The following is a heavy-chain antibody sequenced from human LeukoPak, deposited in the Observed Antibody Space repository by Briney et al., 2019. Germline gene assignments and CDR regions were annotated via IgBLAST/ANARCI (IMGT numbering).Heavy chain of an antibody. CDR1: GYRFTNYW. J-gene: IGHJ4*02. Sequence: GESLKISCKGSGYRFTNYWIGWVRQMPGKGLEWMGIIYPGDSDTRYSPSFQGQVTISADKSISTAYLQWSSLKASDTAMYYCARQEGLIAAAGSNPFDYWGQGTLVTVSS. V-gene: IGHV5-51*01. D-gene: IGHD6-13*01. CDR3: ARQEGLIAAAGSNPFDY. CDR2: IYPGDSDT.